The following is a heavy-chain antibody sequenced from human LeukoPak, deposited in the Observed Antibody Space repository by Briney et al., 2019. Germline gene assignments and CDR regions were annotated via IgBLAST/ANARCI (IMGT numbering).Heavy chain of an antibody. CDR1: GYTFINNW. D-gene: IGHD1-26*01. Sequence: ASVKVSCKASGYTFINNWMHWVRQAPGQGLEWVGLINPTGTTTLYAQKFQGRVTLTRDMSTSTDYMELRSLKSEDTAVYYCAKDRREWELACYDYWGQGTLVTVSS. CDR3: AKDRREWELACYDY. CDR2: INPTGTTT. V-gene: IGHV1-46*01. J-gene: IGHJ4*02.